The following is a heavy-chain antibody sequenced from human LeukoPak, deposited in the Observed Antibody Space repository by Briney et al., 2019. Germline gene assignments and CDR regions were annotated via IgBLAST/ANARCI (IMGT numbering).Heavy chain of an antibody. CDR2: FDPEDGET. Sequence: ASVKVSCKVSGYTLTELSMHWVRQAPGKGREWMGGFDPEDGETIYAQKFQGRVTMTEDTSTDTAYMELSSLRSEDTAVYYCATGTYSSSWYNFDYWGQGTLVTVSS. CDR3: ATGTYSSSWYNFDY. D-gene: IGHD6-13*01. CDR1: GYTLTELS. V-gene: IGHV1-24*01. J-gene: IGHJ4*02.